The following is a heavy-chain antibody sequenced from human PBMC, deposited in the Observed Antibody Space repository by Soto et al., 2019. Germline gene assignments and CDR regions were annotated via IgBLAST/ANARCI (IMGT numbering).Heavy chain of an antibody. CDR2: IYHSGST. J-gene: IGHJ4*02. V-gene: IGHV4-30-2*01. CDR1: CGSISSGRYS. CDR3: AGGIAARPLGY. Sequence: QLQLQESGSGLVKPSQTLSLTCAVSCGSISSGRYSWSWIRQPPGKGLEWIGYIYHSGSTYYNPSLQSRVTISVDRSKNQFPLKLRSVTAADTAVYYCAGGIAARPLGYWGQGTLVTVSS. D-gene: IGHD6-6*01.